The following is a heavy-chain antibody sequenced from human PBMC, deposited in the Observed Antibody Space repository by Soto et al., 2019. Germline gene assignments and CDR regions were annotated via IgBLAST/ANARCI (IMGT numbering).Heavy chain of an antibody. J-gene: IGHJ5*02. CDR1: GGSLSSGGYY. CDR3: ARVDDLRVRGTYNWFDP. Sequence: SETLSLTCTVSGGSLSSGGYYWSWIRQHPGKGLEWIGYIYYSGSTYYNPSLKSRVTISIDTSKNQFSLKLTSVTAADTAVYYCARVDDLRVRGTYNWFDPWGQGTLVNVSS. V-gene: IGHV4-31*03. CDR2: IYYSGST. D-gene: IGHD3-10*01.